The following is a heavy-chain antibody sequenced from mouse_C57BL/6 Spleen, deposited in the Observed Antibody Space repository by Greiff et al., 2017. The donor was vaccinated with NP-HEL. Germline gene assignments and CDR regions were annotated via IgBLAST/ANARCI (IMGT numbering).Heavy chain of an antibody. D-gene: IGHD2-4*01. V-gene: IGHV1-18*01. J-gene: IGHJ2*01. Sequence: VQLKESGPELVKPGASVKIPCKASGYTFTDYNMDWVKQSHGKSLEWIGDINPNNGGTIYNQKFKGKATLTVDKSSSTAYMELRSLTSEDTAVYYCARADYDEYYFDYWGQGTTLTVSS. CDR1: GYTFTDYN. CDR3: ARADYDEYYFDY. CDR2: INPNNGGT.